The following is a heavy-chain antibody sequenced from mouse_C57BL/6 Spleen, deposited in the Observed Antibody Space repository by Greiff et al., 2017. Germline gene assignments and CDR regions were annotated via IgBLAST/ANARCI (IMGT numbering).Heavy chain of an antibody. Sequence: QVQLQQSGAELVKPGASVKISCKASGYAFSSYWMNWVKQRPGKGLEWIGQIYPGDGDTNYNGKFKGKATLTADKSSSTAYMQLSSLTSEDSAVYFCARGYEGYSMDDWGQGTSVTVAS. CDR2: IYPGDGDT. D-gene: IGHD2-3*01. J-gene: IGHJ4*01. V-gene: IGHV1-80*01. CDR1: GYAFSSYW. CDR3: ARGYEGYSMDD.